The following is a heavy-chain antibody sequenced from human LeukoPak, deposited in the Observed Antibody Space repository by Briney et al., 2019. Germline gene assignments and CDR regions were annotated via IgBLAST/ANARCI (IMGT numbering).Heavy chain of an antibody. Sequence: PGGPLRLSCAASGFTFSTYWMSWVRQATGKGLEWVANIRQDGSEKFYVDSVKDRFTISRDNAKNSLDLQMDSLRAEDTAIYYCARDDNWNFKFDYWGQGALVIVSS. D-gene: IGHD1-7*01. J-gene: IGHJ4*02. CDR3: ARDDNWNFKFDY. V-gene: IGHV3-7*01. CDR2: IRQDGSEK. CDR1: GFTFSTYW.